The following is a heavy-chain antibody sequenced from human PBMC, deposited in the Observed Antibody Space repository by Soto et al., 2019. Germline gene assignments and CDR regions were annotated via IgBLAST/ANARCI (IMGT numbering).Heavy chain of an antibody. D-gene: IGHD6-13*01. CDR3: ARDKEVMGIAAAGLRPGYYYYGMDV. CDR2: ISYDGRDK. CDR1: QLSFRNYA. V-gene: IGHV3-30-3*01. J-gene: IGHJ6*02. Sequence: GGSLRLSCVDSQLSFRNYAMHWVRQAPGKGLEWLAFISYDGRDKFHAESVKGRITISRDNAKNSLYLQMNSLRAEDTAVYYCARDKEVMGIAAAGLRPGYYYYGMDVWGQGTTVTVSS.